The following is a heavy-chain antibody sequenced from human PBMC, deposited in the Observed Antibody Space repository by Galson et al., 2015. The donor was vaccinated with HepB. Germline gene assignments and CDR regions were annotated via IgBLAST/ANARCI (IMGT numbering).Heavy chain of an antibody. D-gene: IGHD4-17*01. CDR2: ISYDGSNK. CDR3: ARGAYGDYVDYFDY. Sequence: SLRLSCAASGFTFSSYAMHWVRQAPGKGLEWVAVISYDGSNKYYADSVKGRFTISRDNSKNTLYLQMNSLRAEDTAVYYCARGAYGDYVDYFDYWGQGTLVTVSS. CDR1: GFTFSSYA. V-gene: IGHV3-30*04. J-gene: IGHJ4*02.